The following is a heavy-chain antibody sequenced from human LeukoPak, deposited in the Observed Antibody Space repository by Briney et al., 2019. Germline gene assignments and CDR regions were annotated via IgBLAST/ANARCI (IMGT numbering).Heavy chain of an antibody. CDR2: ISGSGGST. V-gene: IGHV3-23*01. D-gene: IGHD3-10*01. J-gene: IGHJ4*02. CDR1: GFTFSSYA. Sequence: GGSLRLSCAASGFTFSSYAMSWVRQAPGKGLEWVSAISGSGGSTYYADSVKGRFTISRDNSKNTLYLQMNSLRAEDTAVYYCATYYYGPGSYYPGDYWGQGTLVTVSS. CDR3: ATYYYGPGSYYPGDY.